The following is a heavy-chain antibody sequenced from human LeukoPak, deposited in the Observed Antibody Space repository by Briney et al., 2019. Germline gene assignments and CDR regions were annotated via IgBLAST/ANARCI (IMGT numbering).Heavy chain of an antibody. Sequence: ASVKVSCKASGYTFTSYYMHWVRQAPGQGLEWMGWMNPNSGNTGYAQKFQGRVTITRNTSISTAYMELSSLRSEDTAVYYCARGVVTPDYWGQGTLVTVSS. CDR2: MNPNSGNT. CDR3: ARGVVTPDY. CDR1: GYTFTSYY. J-gene: IGHJ4*02. D-gene: IGHD4-23*01. V-gene: IGHV1-8*03.